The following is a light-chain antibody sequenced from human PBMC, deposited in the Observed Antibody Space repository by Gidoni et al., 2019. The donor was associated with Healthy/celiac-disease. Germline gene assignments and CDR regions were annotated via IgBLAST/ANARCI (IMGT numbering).Light chain of an antibody. CDR3: QQYGSSPPLT. V-gene: IGKV3-20*01. CDR1: QSVSSSD. J-gene: IGKJ4*01. CDR2: GAS. Sequence: EIVLPQSPGTLSLSPGERATLSCRASQSVSSSDLAWYQQKPGQAPRLLIYGASSRATGIPDRFSGSGSGTDFTLTISRLEPEDFAVYYCQQYGSSPPLTFGGGTKVEIK.